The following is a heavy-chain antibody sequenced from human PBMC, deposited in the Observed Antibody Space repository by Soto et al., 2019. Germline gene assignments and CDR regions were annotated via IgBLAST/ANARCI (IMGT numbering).Heavy chain of an antibody. CDR3: VRAAARGDS. Sequence: EVQLVESGGGLVQPGGSLRLSCAASGFYFSGYWMHWVRQVPGKGLVWVSRINTDGSETLYADSVKGRFTISRDNTKNTLYLQMSSLRAEDTAIYYCVRAAARGDSWGQGTLVTVSS. CDR1: GFYFSGYW. D-gene: IGHD6-13*01. CDR2: INTDGSET. V-gene: IGHV3-74*01. J-gene: IGHJ4*02.